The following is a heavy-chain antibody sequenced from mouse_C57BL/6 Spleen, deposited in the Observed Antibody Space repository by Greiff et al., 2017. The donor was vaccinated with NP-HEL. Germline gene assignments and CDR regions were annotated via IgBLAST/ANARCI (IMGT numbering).Heavy chain of an antibody. CDR1: GYSFTDYN. D-gene: IGHD2-3*01. Sequence: EVQGVESGPELVKPGASVKISCKASGYSFTDYNMNWVKQSNGKSLEWIGVINPNYGTTSYNQKFKGKATLTVDQSSSTAYMQLNSLTSEDSAVYYCARGGSYDGYYVLYWYFDVWGTGTTVTVSS. CDR3: ARGGSYDGYYVLYWYFDV. J-gene: IGHJ1*03. V-gene: IGHV1-39*01. CDR2: INPNYGTT.